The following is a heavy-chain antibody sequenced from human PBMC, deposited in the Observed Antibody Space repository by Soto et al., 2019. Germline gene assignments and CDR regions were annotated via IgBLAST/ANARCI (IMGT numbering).Heavy chain of an antibody. V-gene: IGHV3-48*03. J-gene: IGHJ4*02. CDR3: ARDSAGYGYDY. CDR1: GFTFSSYE. CDR2: ISSSGSTI. Sequence: GGSLRLSCAASGFTFSSYEMNWVRQAPGKGLEWVSYISSSGSTIYYADSVKGRFTISRDNAKNSLYLQVNSLRAEDTAVYYCARDSAGYGYDYWRQGTLVTVSS. D-gene: IGHD5-18*01.